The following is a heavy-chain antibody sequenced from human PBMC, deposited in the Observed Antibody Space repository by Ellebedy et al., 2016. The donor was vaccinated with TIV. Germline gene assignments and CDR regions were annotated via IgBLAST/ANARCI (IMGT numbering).Heavy chain of an antibody. CDR3: AKDRTSGDGYWVFDN. CDR1: GFTFSPYA. V-gene: IGHV3-23*01. CDR2: IVGSGS. J-gene: IGHJ4*02. D-gene: IGHD5-18*01. Sequence: GESLKISCAASGFTFSPYAMAWVRQAPGKGLEWVSGIVGSGSQKYADSVKGRFTISRDISKRTVDLQMNGLRAEDTAIYFCAKDRTSGDGYWVFDNWGQGTLVSVSS.